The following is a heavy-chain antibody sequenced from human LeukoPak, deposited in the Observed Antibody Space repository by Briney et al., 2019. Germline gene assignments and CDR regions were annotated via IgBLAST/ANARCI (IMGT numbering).Heavy chain of an antibody. D-gene: IGHD3-9*01. CDR1: GFTFSSYG. V-gene: IGHV3-30*18. CDR2: ISCDGSNK. J-gene: IGHJ4*02. CDR3: AKDDYDILTGYYGATPY. Sequence: PGRSLRLSCAASGFTFSSYGMHWVRQAPGEGLEWVAVISCDGSNKYYADSVKVRFTISRDNSKNTLYLQMNSLRAEDTAVYYCAKDDYDILTGYYGATPYWGQGTLVTVSS.